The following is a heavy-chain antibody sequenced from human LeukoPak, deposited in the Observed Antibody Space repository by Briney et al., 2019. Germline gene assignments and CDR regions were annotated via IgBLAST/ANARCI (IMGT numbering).Heavy chain of an antibody. Sequence: ASVKVFCKASGYTFTSYDINWVRQATGQGLEWMGWMNPNSGNTGYAQKFQGRVTMTRNTSISTAYMELSSLRSEDTAVYYCARFLVRGVIEDYWGQGTLVTVSS. CDR1: GYTFTSYD. CDR3: ARFLVRGVIEDY. CDR2: MNPNSGNT. J-gene: IGHJ4*02. V-gene: IGHV1-8*01. D-gene: IGHD3-10*01.